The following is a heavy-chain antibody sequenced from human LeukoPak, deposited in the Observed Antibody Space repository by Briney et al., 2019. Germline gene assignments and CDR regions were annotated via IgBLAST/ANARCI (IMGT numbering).Heavy chain of an antibody. D-gene: IGHD2-21*01. V-gene: IGHV5-51*01. J-gene: IGHJ4*02. CDR2: IYSGDSDT. Sequence: GGSLKTFWKGSGCHFTSYWIGWGRQVPGKGLGWMGIIYSGDSDTRYSPSFQGQVTISADKSISTAYLQWSSLKASDTAMYYCARLGGDPPFDYWGQGTLVTVSS. CDR1: GCHFTSYW. CDR3: ARLGGDPPFDY.